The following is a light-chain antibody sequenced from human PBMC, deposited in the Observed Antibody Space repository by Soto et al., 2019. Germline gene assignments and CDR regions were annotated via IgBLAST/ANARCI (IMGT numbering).Light chain of an antibody. Sequence: QSALTQPASVSGSPGQSITISCTGTSSDVGGYNYVSWYQQHPGTAPKLMIYEVSNRPSGVSNRFSGSKSGNTASLTISGLQDEDEDDYYCSSYTSSSTRVFGGGTKLTVL. CDR3: SSYTSSSTRV. CDR2: EVS. V-gene: IGLV2-14*01. J-gene: IGLJ3*02. CDR1: SSDVGGYNY.